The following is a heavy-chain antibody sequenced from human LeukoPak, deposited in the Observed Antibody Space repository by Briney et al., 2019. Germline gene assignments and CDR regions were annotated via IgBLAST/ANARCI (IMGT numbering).Heavy chain of an antibody. D-gene: IGHD6-6*01. CDR2: ISGSGGST. CDR3: AKPTSPSEYSSSLYYYYYGMDV. Sequence: PGGSLRLFCAASGFTFSSYAMSWVRQAPGKGLEWVSAISGSGGSTYYADSMKGRFTISRDNSKNTLYLQMNSLRAEDTAVYYCAKPTSPSEYSSSLYYYYYGMDVWGQGTTVTVSS. CDR1: GFTFSSYA. V-gene: IGHV3-23*01. J-gene: IGHJ6*02.